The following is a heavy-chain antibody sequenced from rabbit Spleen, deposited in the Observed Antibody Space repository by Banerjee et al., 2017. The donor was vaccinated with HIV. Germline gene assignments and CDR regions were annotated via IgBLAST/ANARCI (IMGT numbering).Heavy chain of an antibody. CDR1: GFDFRSYG. J-gene: IGHJ4*01. Sequence: QEQLKETGGGLVQPGRSLTLSCKASGFDFRSYGESWVRQAPGKGLDWIGYIEPIFGNTYYANWVNGLFTISSHNAQNTLYLHLSSLTVADTSTYFCVRDHAGDADHGPFYLNLCGPGTLVTVS. CDR3: VRDHAGDADHGPFYLNL. CDR2: IEPIFGNT. D-gene: IGHD4-2*01. V-gene: IGHV1S47*01.